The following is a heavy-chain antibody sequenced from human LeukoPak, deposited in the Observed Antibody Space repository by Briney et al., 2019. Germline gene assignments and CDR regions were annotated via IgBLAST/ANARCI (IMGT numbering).Heavy chain of an antibody. Sequence: GASVKVSCKVSGYTLTELSMHWVRQAPGKGLEWMGGFGPEDGETFYAQKFQGRVTMTEDTSTDTAYMDLSSLRSEDTAVYYCATDLTVVGATTVSAFDIWGQGTMVTVSS. CDR2: FGPEDGET. CDR3: ATDLTVVGATTVSAFDI. J-gene: IGHJ3*02. CDR1: GYTLTELS. V-gene: IGHV1-24*01. D-gene: IGHD1-26*01.